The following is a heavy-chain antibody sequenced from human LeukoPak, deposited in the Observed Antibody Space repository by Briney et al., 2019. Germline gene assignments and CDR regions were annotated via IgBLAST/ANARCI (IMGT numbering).Heavy chain of an antibody. V-gene: IGHV3-23*01. CDR3: ARAPDYYGSGSYYNDHYYYMDV. CDR2: ISGSGGST. D-gene: IGHD3-10*01. J-gene: IGHJ6*03. Sequence: GGSLRLSCAASGFTFSNYAMTWVRQAPGKGLEWVSSISGSGGSTYYADSVKGRFTISRDNAKNTLYLQMNSLRAEDTAVYYCARAPDYYGSGSYYNDHYYYMDVWGKGTTVTVSS. CDR1: GFTFSNYA.